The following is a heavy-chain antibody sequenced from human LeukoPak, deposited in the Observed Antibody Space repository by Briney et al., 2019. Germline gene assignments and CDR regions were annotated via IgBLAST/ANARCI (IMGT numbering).Heavy chain of an antibody. CDR3: AKDGDIAAAGYYFDY. Sequence: GRSLRLSCAATGFTFSNYAIHWGRQAPGKGLEWVAFISDDGSRQHYADSVKGRFTISRDNSKNTLYLQMNSLRVEDTAVYYCAKDGDIAAAGYYFDYWGQGTLVTVSS. V-gene: IGHV3-30-3*01. J-gene: IGHJ4*02. D-gene: IGHD6-13*01. CDR1: GFTFSNYA. CDR2: ISDDGSRQ.